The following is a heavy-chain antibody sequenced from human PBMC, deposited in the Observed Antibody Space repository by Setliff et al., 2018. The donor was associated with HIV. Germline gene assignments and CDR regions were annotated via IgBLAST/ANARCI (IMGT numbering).Heavy chain of an antibody. CDR3: ARHSPSDY. V-gene: IGHV4-4*09. CDR2: IYSSGST. J-gene: IGHJ4*02. Sequence: SETLSLTCTVSGGSISGHYWSWIRQPPGRGLEWIGYIYSSGSTNFNPPLQSRVTISVDTSKNQFSLKLSSVAAADTAVYYYARHSPSDYWGQGTLVTVSS. CDR1: GGSISGHY.